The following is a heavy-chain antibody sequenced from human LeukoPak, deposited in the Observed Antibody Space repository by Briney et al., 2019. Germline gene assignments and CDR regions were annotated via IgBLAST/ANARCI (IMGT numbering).Heavy chain of an antibody. V-gene: IGHV3-74*01. Sequence: GGSLRLSCAASGFTFSTYWMHWVRQAPGKGLVWVSCINSDGSSPSYADSVKGRFTISRGNAKNTVYLQMNSLRAEDTAVYYCARDGIAVAGTDYYYYGMDVWGQGTTVTVSS. J-gene: IGHJ6*02. D-gene: IGHD6-19*01. CDR2: INSDGSSP. CDR1: GFTFSTYW. CDR3: ARDGIAVAGTDYYYYGMDV.